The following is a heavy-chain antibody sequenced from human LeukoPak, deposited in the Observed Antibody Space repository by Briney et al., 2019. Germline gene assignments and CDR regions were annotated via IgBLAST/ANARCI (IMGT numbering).Heavy chain of an antibody. J-gene: IGHJ4*02. CDR1: GGSFSGYY. CDR2: INHSGST. V-gene: IGHV4-34*01. D-gene: IGHD5-12*01. CDR3: ARSYDYKEMDY. Sequence: ETLSLTCAVYGGSFSGYYWSWIRQPPGKGLEWIGEINHSGSTNYNPSLKSRVTISVDTSKNQFSLKLSSVTAADTAVYYCARSYDYKEMDYWGQGTLVTVSS.